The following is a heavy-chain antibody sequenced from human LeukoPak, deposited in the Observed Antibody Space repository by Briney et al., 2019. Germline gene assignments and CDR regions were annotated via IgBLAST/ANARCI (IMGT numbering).Heavy chain of an antibody. V-gene: IGHV3-23*01. CDR2: ISASGGST. CDR3: AKDGISGSYDY. Sequence: PGGSLRLSCAASGFTVSSNYMSWVRQAPGMGLEWVSAISASGGSTYYADSVRGRFTLSRDNSKNTLYLQMNSLRADDTAVYYCAKDGISGSYDYWGQGTLVTVSS. D-gene: IGHD1-26*01. J-gene: IGHJ4*02. CDR1: GFTVSSNY.